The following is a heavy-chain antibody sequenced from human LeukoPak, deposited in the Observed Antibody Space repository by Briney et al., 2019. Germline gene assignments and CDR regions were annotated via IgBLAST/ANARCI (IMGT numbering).Heavy chain of an antibody. J-gene: IGHJ4*01. D-gene: IGHD6-19*01. CDR1: GVSFSNSS. Sequence: GGSLRLSCAASGVSFSNSSMSWVRQAPGKGLEWVSNLCGSGITTYYADSVKGRFTISRDNSKNTLYLQMNSLRAEDTAVYYCSKGIYSSGWSYFDYWGHGTLVTVSS. CDR3: SKGIYSSGWSYFDY. CDR2: LCGSGITT. V-gene: IGHV3-23*01.